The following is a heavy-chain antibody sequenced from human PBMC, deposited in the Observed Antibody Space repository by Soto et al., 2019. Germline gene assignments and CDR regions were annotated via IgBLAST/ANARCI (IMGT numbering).Heavy chain of an antibody. V-gene: IGHV3-23*01. Sequence: PGGSLRLSYAASGFNFKIYGMSWVRQTPGKGLEWISSIGGSGDMTYYADSVKGRFTISRDNSNNTLYLQMNRLRAEDTSLYYCAKLCVSGSYWPFDYWGRGRLVTVSS. CDR1: GFNFKIYG. CDR3: AKLCVSGSYWPFDY. J-gene: IGHJ4*02. D-gene: IGHD3-10*01. CDR2: IGGSGDMT.